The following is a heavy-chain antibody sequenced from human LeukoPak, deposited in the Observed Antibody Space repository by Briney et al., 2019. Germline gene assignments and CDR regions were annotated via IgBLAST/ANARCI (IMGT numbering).Heavy chain of an antibody. Sequence: GGSLRLSCAASGFTFNNYAMSWVRQAPGKGLEWVSGISGSGGNTYYADSVKGRFTISRDNSKNTLYLQMNSLRAKDTAVYYCAKVADIVVVPAAALDYWGQGTLVTVSS. J-gene: IGHJ4*02. CDR1: GFTFNNYA. CDR3: AKVADIVVVPAAALDY. CDR2: ISGSGGNT. D-gene: IGHD2-2*01. V-gene: IGHV3-23*01.